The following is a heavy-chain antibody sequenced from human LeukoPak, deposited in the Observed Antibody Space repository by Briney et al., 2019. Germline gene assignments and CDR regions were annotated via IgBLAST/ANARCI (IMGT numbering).Heavy chain of an antibody. CDR3: AKDTAGGLGFDI. V-gene: IGHV3-23*01. J-gene: IGHJ3*02. D-gene: IGHD2-8*02. CDR1: GFIFSSYA. CDR2: ISGSGGGT. Sequence: GGSLRLSCAASGFIFSSYAMSWVRRAPGKGLEWVSGISGSGGGTYYADSVKGRFTISRDNSKSTLYLQMNSLRAEDTAVYYCAKDTAGGLGFDIWGQGTMVTVSS.